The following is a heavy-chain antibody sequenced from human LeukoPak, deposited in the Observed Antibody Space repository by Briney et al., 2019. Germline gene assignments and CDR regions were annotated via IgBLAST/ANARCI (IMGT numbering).Heavy chain of an antibody. CDR2: INHGGST. V-gene: IGHV4-39*07. J-gene: IGHJ4*02. Sequence: SETLSLTCTVSGVSISSSGYYWSWIRQPPGKGLEWIGEINHGGSTNYNPSLKSRVTISVDTSKNQFSLKLSSVTAADTAVYYCARSWYYYDSSGYYYPFDYWGQGTLVTVSS. D-gene: IGHD3-22*01. CDR1: GVSISSSGYY. CDR3: ARSWYYYDSSGYYYPFDY.